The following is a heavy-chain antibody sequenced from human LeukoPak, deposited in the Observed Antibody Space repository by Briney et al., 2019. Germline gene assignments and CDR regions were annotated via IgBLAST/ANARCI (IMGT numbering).Heavy chain of an antibody. J-gene: IGHJ6*02. D-gene: IGHD3-3*01. CDR3: ARAPYDFWSGYRGQNYGMDV. Sequence: ASETLSLTCTVSGGSISSYYWSWIRQPPGRGLEWIGYIYYSGSTNYNPSLKSRVTISVDTSKNQFSLKLSSVTAADTAVYYCARAPYDFWSGYRGQNYGMDVWGQGTTVTVSS. CDR2: IYYSGST. V-gene: IGHV4-59*01. CDR1: GGSISSYY.